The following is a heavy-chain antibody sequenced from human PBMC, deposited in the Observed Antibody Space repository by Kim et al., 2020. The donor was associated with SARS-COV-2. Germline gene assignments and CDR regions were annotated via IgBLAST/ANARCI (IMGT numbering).Heavy chain of an antibody. Sequence: SETLSLTCTVSGGSISSYYWSWIRQPAGKGLEWIGRIYTSGSTNYNPSLKSRVTMSVDTSKNQFSLKLSSVTAADTAVYYCARDRYSYGYFVGFDPWGQGTLVTVSS. D-gene: IGHD5-18*01. CDR3: ARDRYSYGYFVGFDP. CDR2: IYTSGST. CDR1: GGSISSYY. V-gene: IGHV4-4*07. J-gene: IGHJ5*02.